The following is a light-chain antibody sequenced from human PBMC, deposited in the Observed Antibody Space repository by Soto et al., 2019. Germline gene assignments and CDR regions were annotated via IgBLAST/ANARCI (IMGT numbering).Light chain of an antibody. CDR1: QSVSSY. Sequence: IVLTQSPATLSLSPGERANLSCRASQSVSSYLAWYQQKPGQAPRLLIYDASNRATGIPARFSGSGSGTDFTLTISSLEPEDFAVYYCQQRSKWPLTFGGGTKVDIK. CDR2: DAS. J-gene: IGKJ4*01. CDR3: QQRSKWPLT. V-gene: IGKV3-11*01.